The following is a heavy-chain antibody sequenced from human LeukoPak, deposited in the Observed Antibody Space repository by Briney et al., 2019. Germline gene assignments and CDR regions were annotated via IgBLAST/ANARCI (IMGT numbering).Heavy chain of an antibody. J-gene: IGHJ4*02. CDR2: IYPGDSDT. D-gene: IGHD6-13*01. Sequence: PGESLKISCKGSGYSFTSYWIGWVRQMPGKGLEWMGIIYPGDSDTGYSPSFQGQVTISADKSISTAYLQWSSLKASDTAMYYCARVPSRRFGRSSWYWYFDYWGQGTLVTVSS. CDR1: GYSFTSYW. CDR3: ARVPSRRFGRSSWYWYFDY. V-gene: IGHV5-51*01.